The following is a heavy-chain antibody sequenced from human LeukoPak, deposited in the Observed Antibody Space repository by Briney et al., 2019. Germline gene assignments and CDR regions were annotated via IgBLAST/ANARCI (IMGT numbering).Heavy chain of an antibody. J-gene: IGHJ4*02. CDR2: TYYSGST. CDR1: GGSISSSSYY. CDR3: ARQHSGYDDY. Sequence: ETLSLTCTVSGGSISSSSYYWGWIRQPPRKGLEWIGSTYYSGSTYYNPSLKSRVTISVDTSKNQFSLKLSSVTAADTAVYYCARQHSGYDDYWGQGTLVTVSS. V-gene: IGHV4-39*01. D-gene: IGHD5-12*01.